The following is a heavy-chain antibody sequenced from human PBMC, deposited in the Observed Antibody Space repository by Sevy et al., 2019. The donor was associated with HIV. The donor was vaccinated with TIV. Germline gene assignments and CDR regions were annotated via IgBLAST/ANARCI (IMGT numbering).Heavy chain of an antibody. CDR3: ARMSSTWSIDS. J-gene: IGHJ4*02. Sequence: GGYLRLSCAASGFSVSSYYMGWVRQAPGKGLEWVSTKESGGQTYYADSVRGRFTIARDESAKNLFLQLNNLRAEDTGVYYCARMSSTWSIDSWGQGTLVTVSS. V-gene: IGHV3-53*01. CDR1: GFSVSSYY. CDR2: KESGGQT.